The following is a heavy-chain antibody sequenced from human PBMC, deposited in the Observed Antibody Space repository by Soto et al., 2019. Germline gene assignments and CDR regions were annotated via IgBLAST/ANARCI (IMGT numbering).Heavy chain of an antibody. Sequence: GGSLRLSCAASGFTFSNYAMSWVRQAPGKGLEWVSSISTSGGSTYYADPVKGRFAISRDNSRNTLYLQVNSLRAEDTAVYYCAKAGGSSTSTWFDPWGHGTLVTVSS. D-gene: IGHD2-2*01. CDR1: GFTFSNYA. CDR2: ISTSGGST. CDR3: AKAGGSSTSTWFDP. V-gene: IGHV3-23*01. J-gene: IGHJ5*02.